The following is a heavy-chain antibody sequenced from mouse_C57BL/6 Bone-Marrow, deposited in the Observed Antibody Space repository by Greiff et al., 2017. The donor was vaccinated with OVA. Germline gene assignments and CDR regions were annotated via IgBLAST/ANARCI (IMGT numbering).Heavy chain of an antibody. Sequence: EVQLVESGGDLVKPGGSLKLSCAASGFTFSSYGMSWVRQTPDKRLEWVATISSGGSYTYYPDSVKGRFTISRDNDKNTLYLQMSSLKSEDTAMYYCARDYYGSSEAYWGQGTLVTVSA. CDR2: ISSGGSYT. CDR1: GFTFSSYG. J-gene: IGHJ3*01. D-gene: IGHD1-1*01. CDR3: ARDYYGSSEAY. V-gene: IGHV5-6*01.